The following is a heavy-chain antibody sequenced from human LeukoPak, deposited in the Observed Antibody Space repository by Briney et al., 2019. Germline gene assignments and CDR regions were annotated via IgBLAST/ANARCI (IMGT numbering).Heavy chain of an antibody. V-gene: IGHV1-2*02. CDR2: INPKSGGT. J-gene: IGHJ4*02. D-gene: IGHD3-16*01. CDR3: AGGIGRYSSSYFDY. CDR1: GYTFTDYY. Sequence: ASVKVSCKTSGYTFTDYYLHCVRQAPGQGLEWMGWINPKSGGTNYAQKFQGRVTMTSDTSISTAYMDLFRLRSDETAVYYCAGGIGRYSSSYFDYWGQGTLVTVSS.